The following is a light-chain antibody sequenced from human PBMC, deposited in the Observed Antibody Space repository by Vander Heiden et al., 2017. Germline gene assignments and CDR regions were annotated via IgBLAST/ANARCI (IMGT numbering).Light chain of an antibody. CDR2: KDS. V-gene: IGLV3-25*03. CDR1: ALPKQY. CDR3: QSADSSGTHHYV. Sequence: SHELTQPPSVSVPPGQTARLTCFGDALPKQYPYWYQQKPDQAPVLVIYKDSERPSGIPERFSGSSSGTTVTLTISGVQAEDEADYYCQSADSSGTHHYVFGTGTKVTVL. J-gene: IGLJ1*01.